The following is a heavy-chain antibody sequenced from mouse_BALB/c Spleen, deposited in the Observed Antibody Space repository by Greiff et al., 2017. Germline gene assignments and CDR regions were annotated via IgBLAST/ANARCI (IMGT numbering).Heavy chain of an antibody. J-gene: IGHJ4*01. CDR2: ISYDGSN. CDR1: GYSITSGYY. CDR3: ARDLGYPYAMDY. V-gene: IGHV3-6*02. D-gene: IGHD2-2*01. Sequence: DVKLQESGPGLVKPSQSLSLTCSVTGYSITSGYYWTWIRQFPGNKLEWMGYISYDGSNNYNPSLKNRISITRDTSKNQFFLKLNSVTTEDTATYYCARDLGYPYAMDYWGQGTSVTVSS.